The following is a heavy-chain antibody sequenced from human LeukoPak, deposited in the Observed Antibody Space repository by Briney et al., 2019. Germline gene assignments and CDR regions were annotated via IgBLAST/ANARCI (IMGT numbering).Heavy chain of an antibody. D-gene: IGHD3-22*01. CDR1: GFTFSSHE. CDR2: ISSSGGAR. V-gene: IGHV3-48*03. J-gene: IGHJ4*02. Sequence: GRSLTLSCTASGFTFSSHEMNWVRQAPGKGLEGVSYISSSGGARYYADSVKGRFTISRDNAKSSLYLQMNSVRAEDTAVYYCARSYDSSGYFDYWGQGTLVTVSS. CDR3: ARSYDSSGYFDY.